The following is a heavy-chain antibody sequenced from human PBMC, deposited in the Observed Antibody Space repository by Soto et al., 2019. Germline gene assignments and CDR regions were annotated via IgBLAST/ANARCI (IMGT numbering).Heavy chain of an antibody. D-gene: IGHD4-17*01. Sequence: PGGSLRLSCAASGFTFSSYAMSWVRQAPGKGLEWVAVISYDGSNKYYADSVKGRFTISRDNSKNTLYLQMNSLRAEDTAVYYCAREISYGGNSVIFDYWGQGTLVTVSS. V-gene: IGHV3-30-3*01. J-gene: IGHJ4*02. CDR2: ISYDGSNK. CDR1: GFTFSSYA. CDR3: AREISYGGNSVIFDY.